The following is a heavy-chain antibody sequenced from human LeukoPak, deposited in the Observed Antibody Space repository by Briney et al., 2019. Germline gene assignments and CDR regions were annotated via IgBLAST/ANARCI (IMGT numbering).Heavy chain of an antibody. J-gene: IGHJ4*02. CDR2: VNSDGSGT. Sequence: PGGSLRLSCAASGFTFDDYAMHWVRQAPGKGLEWVSHVNSDGSGTDYADSVKGRFTISRDNAKNTLYLQMNSLRVEDTAVYYCARQKYLRGPDVEYFDYWGQGTLVTVSS. D-gene: IGHD5/OR15-5a*01. CDR1: GFTFDDYA. CDR3: ARQKYLRGPDVEYFDY. V-gene: IGHV3-74*01.